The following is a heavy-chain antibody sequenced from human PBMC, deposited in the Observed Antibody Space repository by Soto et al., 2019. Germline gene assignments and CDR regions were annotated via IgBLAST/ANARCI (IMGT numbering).Heavy chain of an antibody. D-gene: IGHD6-13*01. CDR3: EREWAAAGPFDY. CDR2: ISEYNGNT. Sequence: QVQLVQSGAEVKKPGASVKVSCKASGYTFTSYGISWVRQAPGQGLEWMGWISEYNGNTNYAQKLQGRVTMTTDTSTSTAYKELRSQITDDMAVDYWEREWAAAGPFDYWGQGTLVTVSA. J-gene: IGHJ4*02. V-gene: IGHV1-18*03. CDR1: GYTFTSYG.